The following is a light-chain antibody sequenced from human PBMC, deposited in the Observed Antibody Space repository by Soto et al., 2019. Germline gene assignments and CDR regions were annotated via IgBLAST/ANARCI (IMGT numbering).Light chain of an antibody. Sequence: EIVLTQSPATLSVSPVESATLSCMASQSASSSYLAWYQQRPAQAPRLLIYGASSRATRIPDRFSGSGSGTDFTLTISRLEPVEFAVYYCQQYGSSLMFGQGTKVDIK. CDR1: QSASSSY. CDR3: QQYGSSLM. CDR2: GAS. V-gene: IGKV3-20*01. J-gene: IGKJ1*01.